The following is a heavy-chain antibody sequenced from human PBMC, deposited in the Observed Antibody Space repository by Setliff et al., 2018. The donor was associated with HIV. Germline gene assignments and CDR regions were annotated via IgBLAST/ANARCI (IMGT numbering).Heavy chain of an antibody. Sequence: ASVKVSCKASGGTFSSYAISWVRQAPGQGLEWMGGIIPILGIKKYAQKFQGRVTITADKSTSTAYMELSSLRSEDTAVYYCARGATYHYDSSGYYSLLADAFDIWGQGTMVTVSS. CDR2: IIPILGIK. CDR3: ARGATYHYDSSGYYSLLADAFDI. V-gene: IGHV1-69*10. CDR1: GGTFSSYA. J-gene: IGHJ3*02. D-gene: IGHD3-22*01.